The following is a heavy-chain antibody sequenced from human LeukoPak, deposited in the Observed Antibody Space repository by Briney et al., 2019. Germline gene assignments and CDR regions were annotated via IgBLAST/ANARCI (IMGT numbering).Heavy chain of an antibody. D-gene: IGHD5-12*01. CDR2: IYYSGNS. CDR1: GASLSHSY. CDR3: ARQFFAYSGYDLPPLFWSFDI. V-gene: IGHV4-59*08. Sequence: SETLTLTCTVSGASLSHSYWSWIRQSPGKGLEWIGNIYYSGNSDYNPSLKSRVTMSVDTSKNQFSLNLSSVTAADTAVYYCARQFFAYSGYDLPPLFWSFDIWGQGTTVTVSS. J-gene: IGHJ3*02.